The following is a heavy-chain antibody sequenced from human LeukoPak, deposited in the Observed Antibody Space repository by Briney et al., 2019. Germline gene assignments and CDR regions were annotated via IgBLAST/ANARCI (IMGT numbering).Heavy chain of an antibody. CDR2: INQGGSEK. Sequence: PGGSLRLSCAASGFTFTTYWMSWVRQAPGKGLEWVANINQGGSEKYYVDSVKGRFTISRDNAKNSLYLQMNSLRAEDTAVYYCARDRSISSSWYDYWGQGTLVTVSS. J-gene: IGHJ4*02. CDR3: ARDRSISSSWYDY. V-gene: IGHV3-7*01. CDR1: GFTFTTYW. D-gene: IGHD6-13*01.